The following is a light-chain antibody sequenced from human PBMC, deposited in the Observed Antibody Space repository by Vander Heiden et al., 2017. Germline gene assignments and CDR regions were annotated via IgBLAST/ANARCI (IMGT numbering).Light chain of an antibody. V-gene: IGKV1-39*01. CDR1: QSISSY. J-gene: IGKJ4*01. CDR3: RQSYSTLALT. CDR2: AAS. Sequence: DIQMTQSPSPLSASVGDRATITSWTTQSISSYLIWWQQKPGEAPKLLIYAASSLQSAVPSRFSSSGSWTDFTLTISSLQPEDFATYYYRQSYSTLALTFGGGTKVEIK.